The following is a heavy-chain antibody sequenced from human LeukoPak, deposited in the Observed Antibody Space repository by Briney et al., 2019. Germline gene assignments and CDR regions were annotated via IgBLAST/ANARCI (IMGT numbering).Heavy chain of an antibody. V-gene: IGHV4-39*01. CDR3: ARQGNTIFGVVPPGY. D-gene: IGHD3-3*01. J-gene: IGHJ4*02. Sequence: SETLSLTCTVSGGSISSSSYYWGWIRQPPGKGLEWIGSIYYSGSTYYNPSLKSRVTISVDTSKNQFSLKLSSVTAADTAVYYCARQGNTIFGVVPPGYWGQGTLVTVSS. CDR2: IYYSGST. CDR1: GGSISSSSYY.